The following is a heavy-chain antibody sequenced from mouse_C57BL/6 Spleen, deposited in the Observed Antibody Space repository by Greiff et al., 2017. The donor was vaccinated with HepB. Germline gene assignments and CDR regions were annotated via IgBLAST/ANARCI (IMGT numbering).Heavy chain of an antibody. J-gene: IGHJ2*01. CDR1: GYTFTSYW. V-gene: IGHV1-53*01. CDR2: INPSNGGT. Sequence: QVQLQQSGTELVKPGASVKLSCKASGYTFTSYWMHWVKQRPGQGLEWIGNINPSNGGTNYNEKFKSKATLTVDKSSSTAYMQLSSLTSEDSAVYYCARSGELGRIFDYWGQGTTLTVSS. CDR3: ARSGELGRIFDY. D-gene: IGHD4-1*01.